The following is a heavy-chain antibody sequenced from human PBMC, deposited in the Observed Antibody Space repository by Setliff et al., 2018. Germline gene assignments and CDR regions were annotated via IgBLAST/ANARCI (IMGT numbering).Heavy chain of an antibody. D-gene: IGHD3-22*01. CDR2: VYYSGNT. CDR3: ARYDSSGYSENYYFDY. Sequence: PSETLSLTCTVSGGSISTTDYYWGWIRQPPGKGLEWIGCVYYSGNTYYSPSLKSRVTMFVDTSKNQFSLMLYSVTAADTAIYYCARYDSSGYSENYYFDYWSQGTLVTVSS. CDR1: GGSISTTDYY. J-gene: IGHJ4*02. V-gene: IGHV4-39*07.